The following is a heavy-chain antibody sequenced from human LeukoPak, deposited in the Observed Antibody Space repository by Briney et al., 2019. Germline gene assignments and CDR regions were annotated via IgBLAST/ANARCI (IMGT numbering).Heavy chain of an antibody. Sequence: RSSETLSLTCSVSGGSIGSGRYYWAWIRQPPGKGLEWSGSIYNTWSTSYNPSLKSRVTMSVDTSKNQFSLRLSSVTAADTAVYYCARNITSVIPAGYFDYWGQGTLVTVSS. V-gene: IGHV4-39*01. D-gene: IGHD2-2*01. CDR2: IYNTWST. CDR1: GGSIGSGRYY. CDR3: ARNITSVIPAGYFDY. J-gene: IGHJ4*02.